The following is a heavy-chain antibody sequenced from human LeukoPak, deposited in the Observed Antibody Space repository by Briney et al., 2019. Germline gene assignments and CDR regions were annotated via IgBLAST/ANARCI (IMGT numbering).Heavy chain of an antibody. CDR2: ITSTSSYI. CDR1: GFTFSTYS. J-gene: IGHJ4*02. D-gene: IGHD3-10*01. V-gene: IGHV3-21*01. Sequence: GRSLRLSCAASGFTFSTYSMNWVRQSPGKGLEWVSSITSTSSYIYYADSVKGRFTISRDNAKNSLYLQMNSLRAEDTAVYYCARDLLLGSGSYYTLHYWGQGTLVTVSS. CDR3: ARDLLLGSGSYYTLHY.